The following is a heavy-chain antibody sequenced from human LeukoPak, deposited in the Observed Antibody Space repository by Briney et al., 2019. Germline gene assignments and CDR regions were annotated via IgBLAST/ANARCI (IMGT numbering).Heavy chain of an antibody. CDR3: AKDLKAYYSDY. J-gene: IGHJ4*02. CDR1: GFTFSSYE. Sequence: GGSLRLSCAASGFTFSSYEMNWVRQAPGKGLEWVAVISFDGSEKHYADSVKGRFTISRDNSKNTLYVQMNSLRAEDTAVYYCAKDLKAYYSDYWGQGALVTVSS. V-gene: IGHV3-30*18. CDR2: ISFDGSEK.